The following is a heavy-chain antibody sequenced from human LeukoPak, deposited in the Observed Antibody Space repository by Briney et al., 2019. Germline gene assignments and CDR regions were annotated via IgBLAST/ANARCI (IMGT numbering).Heavy chain of an antibody. J-gene: IGHJ3*02. V-gene: IGHV1-69*05. Sequence: SVKVSCKASGGTFSSYAISWVRQAPGQGLEWMGGIIPIFGTANYAQKFQGRVTITTDESTSTAYMELSSLRSEDTAVHYCARGGDYYDSSGLKEAFDIWGQGTMVTVSS. CDR3: ARGGDYYDSSGLKEAFDI. D-gene: IGHD3-22*01. CDR2: IIPIFGTA. CDR1: GGTFSSYA.